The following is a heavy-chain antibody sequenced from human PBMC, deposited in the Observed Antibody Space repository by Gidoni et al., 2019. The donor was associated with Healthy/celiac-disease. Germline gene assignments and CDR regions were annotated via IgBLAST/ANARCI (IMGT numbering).Heavy chain of an antibody. CDR3: ARTLGSTIFGVVIENWFDP. J-gene: IGHJ5*02. Sequence: QVQLVQSGAAVKKPGASVKVSCKASGYTFTGSYMHWVRQAPGQGLEWMGRINPNSGGTNYAQKFQGRVTMTRDTSISTAYMELSRLRSDDTAVYYCARTLGSTIFGVVIENWFDPWGQGTLVTVSS. D-gene: IGHD3-3*01. CDR2: INPNSGGT. V-gene: IGHV1-2*06. CDR1: GYTFTGSY.